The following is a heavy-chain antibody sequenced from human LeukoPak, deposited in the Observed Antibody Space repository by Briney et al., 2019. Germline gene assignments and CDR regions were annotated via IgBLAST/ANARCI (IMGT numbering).Heavy chain of an antibody. CDR3: ATGQVSSSWYGPFDY. V-gene: IGHV1-24*01. Sequence: ASVKVSCKVSGYTLTELSMHWVRQAPGKGLEWMGGFDPEDGETIYAQKFQGRVTMTEDTSTDTAYMELSSLRSEDTAVYYCATGQVSSSWYGPFDYWGQGTLVTVSS. D-gene: IGHD6-13*01. CDR1: GYTLTELS. J-gene: IGHJ4*02. CDR2: FDPEDGET.